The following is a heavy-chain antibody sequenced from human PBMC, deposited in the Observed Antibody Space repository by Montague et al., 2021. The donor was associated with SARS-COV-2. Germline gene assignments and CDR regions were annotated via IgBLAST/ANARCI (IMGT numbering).Heavy chain of an antibody. CDR1: GGSFSGHY. J-gene: IGHJ4*02. D-gene: IGHD2-8*01. CDR2: INHSGST. Sequence: SETRSLTCAVYGGSFSGHYWNWIRQPPGKGLEWIGEINHSGSTNNNPSLKSRVTMSVDTSKNQFSLKLSSVTAADTAVYYCARGARQGYGVRLGCFDYWGQGTLVTVSS. CDR3: ARGARQGYGVRLGCFDY. V-gene: IGHV4-34*01.